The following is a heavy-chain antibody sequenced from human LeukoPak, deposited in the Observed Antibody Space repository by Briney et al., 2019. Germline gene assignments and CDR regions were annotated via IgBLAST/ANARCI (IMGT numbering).Heavy chain of an antibody. J-gene: IGHJ3*02. V-gene: IGHV1-46*01. CDR3: ARDRGEWLNAFDI. CDR1: GYTFTSYG. D-gene: IGHD3-3*01. CDR2: VNPSGGST. Sequence: ASVKVSCKASGYTFTSYGISWVRQAPGQGLEWMGIVNPSGGSTSYAQKFQGRVTMTRDTSTSTVYMELSSLRSEDTAVYYCARDRGEWLNAFDIWGQGTMVTVSS.